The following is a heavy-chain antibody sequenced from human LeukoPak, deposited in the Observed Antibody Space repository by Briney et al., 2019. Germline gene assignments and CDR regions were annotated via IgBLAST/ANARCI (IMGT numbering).Heavy chain of an antibody. CDR3: ARAYSSGWYYFDY. Sequence: GGSLRLSCAASGFTFSSYAMSWVRQAPGKGLEWVSAMSGSGVSTYYTDSVKGRFTISRDNSKNTLYLQVSSLRAEDTAIYYCARAYSSGWYYFDYWGQGALVTVSS. CDR2: MSGSGVST. CDR1: GFTFSSYA. D-gene: IGHD6-19*01. V-gene: IGHV3-23*01. J-gene: IGHJ4*02.